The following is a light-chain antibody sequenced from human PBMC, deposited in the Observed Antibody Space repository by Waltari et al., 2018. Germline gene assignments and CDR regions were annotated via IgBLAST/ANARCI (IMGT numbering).Light chain of an antibody. CDR1: TSNIGAGYD. J-gene: IGLJ2*01. CDR2: ANT. CDR3: QSYDTTLSGSV. V-gene: IGLV1-40*01. Sequence: QSVLTQPPSVSGAPGQRVTISCTGSTSNIGAGYDVPWYQQLPGTAPQPFITANTYRPSGVPDRFSASKSGTSASLAVTGLQADDEADYYCQSYDTTLSGSVFGGGTKLTVL.